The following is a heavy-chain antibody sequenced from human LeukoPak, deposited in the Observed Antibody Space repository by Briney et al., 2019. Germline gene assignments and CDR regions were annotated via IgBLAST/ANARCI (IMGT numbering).Heavy chain of an antibody. J-gene: IGHJ4*02. CDR2: ISSSSSYI. D-gene: IGHD5-18*01. CDR1: GFTFSSYS. Sequence: GGSLRLSCAASGFTFSSYSMNWVRQAPGKGLEWVSSISSSSSYIYYADSEKGRFTISRDNAKNSLYLQMNSLRAEDTAVYYCARLGALGYSYGYRDYWGQGTLVTVSS. V-gene: IGHV3-21*01. CDR3: ARLGALGYSYGYRDY.